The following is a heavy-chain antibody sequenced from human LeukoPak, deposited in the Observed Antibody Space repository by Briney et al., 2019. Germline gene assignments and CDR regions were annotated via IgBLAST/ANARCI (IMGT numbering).Heavy chain of an antibody. CDR1: GGSISSYY. D-gene: IGHD3-22*01. Sequence: PSETLSLTCTVSGGSISSYYWSWIRQPAGKGLEWIGRIYTSGSTNYNPSLKSRVTMSVDTSKNQFSLKLSSVTAADTAVYYCASAPLPYDSSGYCNYFDSGGQGTLVTVSS. CDR3: ASAPLPYDSSGYCNYFDS. CDR2: IYTSGST. V-gene: IGHV4-4*07. J-gene: IGHJ4*02.